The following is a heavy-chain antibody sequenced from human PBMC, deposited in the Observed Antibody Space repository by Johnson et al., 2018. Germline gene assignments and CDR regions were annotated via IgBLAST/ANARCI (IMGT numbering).Heavy chain of an antibody. J-gene: IGHJ1*01. CDR3: AAWSGDARDLEH. CDR2: INVRVGIT. V-gene: IGHV3-23*04. D-gene: IGHD3-3*01. CDR1: GFTFSSYA. Sequence: VQLVESGGGLVQPGGSLRLSCAASGFTFSSYAMTWVRQAPGKGLEWVSRINVRVGITYYAESVRGRFTISRDNSKNTLFLQMNNLRAEDTAVYFCAAWSGDARDLEHWGQGTLVTVSS.